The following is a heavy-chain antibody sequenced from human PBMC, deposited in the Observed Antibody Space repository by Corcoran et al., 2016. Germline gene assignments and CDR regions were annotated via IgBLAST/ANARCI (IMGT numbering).Heavy chain of an antibody. Sequence: EVQLVESGGGLVQPGRSLRLSCTASGFTFGDYAMSWFRQDPGKGLEWVEFIRSKAYGGTTEYAASVKGRFTISRDDSKSIAYLQMNSRKTEATVVYYCTREGNYCGYVDDGGQGTLVTVSS. V-gene: IGHV3-49*03. CDR3: TREGNYCGYVDD. J-gene: IGHJ4*02. CDR1: GFTFGDYA. D-gene: IGHD2-21*01. CDR2: IRSKAYGGTT.